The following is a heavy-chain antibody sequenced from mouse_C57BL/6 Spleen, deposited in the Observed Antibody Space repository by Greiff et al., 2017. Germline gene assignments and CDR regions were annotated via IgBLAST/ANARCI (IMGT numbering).Heavy chain of an antibody. CDR2: IDPSDSYT. Sequence: QVQLKQPGAELVMPGASVKLSCKASGYTFTSYWMHWVKPRPGQGLEWIGEIDPSDSYTNYNQKFKGKSTLTVDKSSSTAYMQLSSRTSEDSAVYYCARGPMTTVVATDVDDGGQGTSVTVSS. CDR3: ARGPMTTVVATDVDD. D-gene: IGHD1-1*01. CDR1: GYTFTSYW. J-gene: IGHJ4*01. V-gene: IGHV1-69*01.